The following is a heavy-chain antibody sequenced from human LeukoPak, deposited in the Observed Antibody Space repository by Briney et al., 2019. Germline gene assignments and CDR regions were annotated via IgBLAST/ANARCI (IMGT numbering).Heavy chain of an antibody. CDR3: ARGYFDWLSFDY. V-gene: IGHV4-59*01. Sequence: PSETLSLTCTVSGGSISTYWWTWIRQPPGMGLEWLGYIHYSGNNNYNPSLKSRLTMSVDTSKNHFSLNLNSVTAADTAVYYCARGYFDWLSFDYWGQGVLVAVSS. D-gene: IGHD3-9*01. CDR2: IHYSGNN. CDR1: GGSISTYW. J-gene: IGHJ4*02.